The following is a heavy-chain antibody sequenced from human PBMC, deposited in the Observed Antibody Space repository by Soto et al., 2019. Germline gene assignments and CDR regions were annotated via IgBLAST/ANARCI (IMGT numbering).Heavy chain of an antibody. CDR3: AKGGRQWLVTSDFNY. D-gene: IGHD6-19*01. V-gene: IGHV3-30*18. CDR1: GFTFSDYA. Sequence: PGGSLRLSCAASGFTFSDYAMHWVRQAPGKGLGGVAVVSHDGINTHYADSVKGRFTISRDSSKNTVSLEMTSLRAEDTAVYYCAKGGRQWLVTSDFNYWGQGALVTVSS. J-gene: IGHJ4*02. CDR2: VSHDGINT.